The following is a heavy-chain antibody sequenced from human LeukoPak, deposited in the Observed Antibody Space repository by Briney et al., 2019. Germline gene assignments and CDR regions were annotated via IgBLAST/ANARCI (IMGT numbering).Heavy chain of an antibody. Sequence: GGSLRLSCAASRFTFSAYWMSWVRQAPGKGLEWVANIRRDGSEKYCVDSVKGRFTISRDNAKNSLYLQMDSLREEDTAVYYCARGYCSSTDCHLARHFEYWGQGTLVTVSS. J-gene: IGHJ4*02. CDR3: ARGYCSSTDCHLARHFEY. CDR2: IRRDGSEK. CDR1: RFTFSAYW. V-gene: IGHV3-7*04. D-gene: IGHD2-2*01.